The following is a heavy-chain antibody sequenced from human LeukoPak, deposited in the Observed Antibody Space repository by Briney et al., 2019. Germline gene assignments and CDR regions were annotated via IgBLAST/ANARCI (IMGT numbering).Heavy chain of an antibody. CDR1: GYTFTSYY. V-gene: IGHV1-46*03. Sequence: ASVKVSCKASGYTFTSYYMHWVRQAPGQGLEWMGLINPSGGRKSNAQKFQGRVTMTRDTSTSTVYMELSNLRSEDTAVYYCARDYGGKLGGAFDIWGQGTMVTVSS. J-gene: IGHJ3*02. D-gene: IGHD4-23*01. CDR3: ARDYGGKLGGAFDI. CDR2: INPSGGRK.